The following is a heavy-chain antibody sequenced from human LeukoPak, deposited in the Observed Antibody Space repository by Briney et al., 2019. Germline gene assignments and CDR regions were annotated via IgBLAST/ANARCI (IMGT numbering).Heavy chain of an antibody. Sequence: ASVKVSCKASGYTFTSYSMHWVRQAPGQRLEWMGWINAGNGNTKFTQKFQGRVTITRDTSASTAYMELSSLRSEDTAVYYCARFLGGSYGMDVWGQGTTVTVSS. V-gene: IGHV1-3*01. D-gene: IGHD1-26*01. CDR2: INAGNGNT. CDR3: ARFLGGSYGMDV. CDR1: GYTFTSYS. J-gene: IGHJ6*02.